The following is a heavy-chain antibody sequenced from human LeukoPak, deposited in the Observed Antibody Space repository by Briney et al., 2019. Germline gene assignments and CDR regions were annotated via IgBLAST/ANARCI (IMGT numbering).Heavy chain of an antibody. V-gene: IGHV3-11*04. CDR1: GFTFSDYY. D-gene: IGHD5-12*01. Sequence: KTGGSLRLSCAASGFTFSDYYMNWIRQAPGKGLEWVSYISSSGSTIYYADSVKGRFTISRDNAKNSLYLQMNSLRAEDTAVYYCARVSGYSGLSDDYWGQGTLVTVSS. CDR2: ISSSGSTI. CDR3: ARVSGYSGLSDDY. J-gene: IGHJ4*02.